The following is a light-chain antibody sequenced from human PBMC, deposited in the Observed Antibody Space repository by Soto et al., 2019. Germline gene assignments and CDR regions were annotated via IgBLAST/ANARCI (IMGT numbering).Light chain of an antibody. CDR2: DVS. Sequence: QSALTQPACVCGSPGQSITISCTGTSSDVGGYNYVSWYQQHPGKAPKLMIYDVSNRPSGVSNRFSGSKSGNTASLTISGLQAEDEADYYCSSYTSSSTLVFGTGTKVTVL. CDR3: SSYTSSSTLV. CDR1: SSDVGGYNY. J-gene: IGLJ1*01. V-gene: IGLV2-14*01.